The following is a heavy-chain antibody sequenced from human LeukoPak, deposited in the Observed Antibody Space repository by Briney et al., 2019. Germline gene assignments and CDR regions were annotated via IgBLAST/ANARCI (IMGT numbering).Heavy chain of an antibody. CDR3: ARDRGGNYYYYGMDV. J-gene: IGHJ6*02. Sequence: SETLSLTCTVSGGSISSSSYYWGWIRQPPGKGLEWIGSIYYSGSTYYNPSLKSRVTISVDTSKNQFSLKLSSVTAADTAVYYCARDRGGNYYYYGMDVWGQGTTVTVSS. V-gene: IGHV4-39*07. CDR2: IYYSGST. D-gene: IGHD1-26*01. CDR1: GGSISSSSYY.